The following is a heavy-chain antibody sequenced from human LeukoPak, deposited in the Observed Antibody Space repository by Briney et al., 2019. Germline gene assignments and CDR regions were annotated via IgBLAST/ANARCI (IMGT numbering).Heavy chain of an antibody. Sequence: PGGSLRLSCAASGFTFSSYAMSWVRQAPGKGLEWVSAISGSGGSTYYADSVKGRFTISRDNAKNSLYLQMNSLRAEDTAVYYCARGNEWSMITFGGVIVDDAFDIWGQGTMVTVSS. D-gene: IGHD3-16*02. CDR3: ARGNEWSMITFGGVIVDDAFDI. CDR1: GFTFSSYA. V-gene: IGHV3-23*01. CDR2: ISGSGGST. J-gene: IGHJ3*02.